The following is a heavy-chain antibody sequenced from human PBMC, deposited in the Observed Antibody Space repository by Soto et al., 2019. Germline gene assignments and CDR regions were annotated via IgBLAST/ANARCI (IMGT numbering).Heavy chain of an antibody. J-gene: IGHJ4*02. D-gene: IGHD1-1*01. Sequence: ASETLSLTCTVSGGSISNYYWSWIRQPAGQGLQFIGYIYYSGSTNYNPSLKSRVTISVDTSKNQFSLKLSSVTAADTAVYYCARVGRTSRNGGGAYWGQGTLVTVSS. CDR2: IYYSGST. V-gene: IGHV4-59*01. CDR3: ARVGRTSRNGGGAY. CDR1: GGSISNYY.